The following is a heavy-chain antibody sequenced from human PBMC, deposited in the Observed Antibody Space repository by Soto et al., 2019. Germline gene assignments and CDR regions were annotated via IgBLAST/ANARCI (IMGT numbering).Heavy chain of an antibody. CDR3: ARALNFGELHNWFDP. D-gene: IGHD3-10*01. V-gene: IGHV4-4*02. J-gene: IGHJ5*02. CDR2: IYHSGST. CDR1: GGFISSSNW. Sequence: QVQLQESGPGLVKPSGTLSLTCAVSGGFISSSNWWSWVRQPPGKGLEWIGEIYHSGSTNYNPSLKSRVTISVDKSKNQFSLKLSSVTAADTAVYYCARALNFGELHNWFDPWGQGTLVTVSS.